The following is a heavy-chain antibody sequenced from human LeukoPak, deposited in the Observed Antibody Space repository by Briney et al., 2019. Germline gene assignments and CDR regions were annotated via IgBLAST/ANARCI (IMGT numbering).Heavy chain of an antibody. Sequence: GGSLRLSCEASGFTFSNYWMSWVRQAPGKGLEWVANIKYDGSEKYYVDSVKGRFTITRDNAKNSLYLQMNSLRAEDTAVYYCAKDRRLAAFDYGGQGTLVTVSS. D-gene: IGHD6-25*01. V-gene: IGHV3-7*03. CDR1: GFTFSNYW. J-gene: IGHJ4*02. CDR3: AKDRRLAAFDY. CDR2: IKYDGSEK.